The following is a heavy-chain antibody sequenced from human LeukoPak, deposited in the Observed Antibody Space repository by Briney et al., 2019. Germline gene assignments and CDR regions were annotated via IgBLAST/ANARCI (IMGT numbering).Heavy chain of an antibody. J-gene: IGHJ5*02. D-gene: IGHD3-10*01. Sequence: SETLSLTCAVSGGSISSCYWSWIRQPPGKGLEWIGYIYYSGSTNYNPSLKSRVTISVDTSKNQFSLKLSSVTAADTAVYYCARDSTYYYGSGSYDKWFDPWGQGTLVTVSS. CDR3: ARDSTYYYGSGSYDKWFDP. CDR2: IYYSGST. CDR1: GGSISSCY. V-gene: IGHV4-59*01.